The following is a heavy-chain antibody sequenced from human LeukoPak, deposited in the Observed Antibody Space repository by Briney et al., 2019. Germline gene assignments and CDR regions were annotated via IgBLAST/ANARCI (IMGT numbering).Heavy chain of an antibody. CDR2: IHPSGGGT. V-gene: IGHV1-46*01. Sequence: ASVKVSCKTSGYTFTSYYMHWVRQTPGQGLEWMGMIHPSGGGTSYAQKFQGRVTMTTDTSTSTAYMELRSLRSDDTAVYYCARDSYYYDSSGYLGWRYFDLWGRGTLVTVSS. D-gene: IGHD3-22*01. J-gene: IGHJ2*01. CDR3: ARDSYYYDSSGYLGWRYFDL. CDR1: GYTFTSYY.